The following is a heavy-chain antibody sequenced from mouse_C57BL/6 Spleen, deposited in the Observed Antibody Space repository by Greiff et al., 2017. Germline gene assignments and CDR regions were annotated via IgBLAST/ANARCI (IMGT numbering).Heavy chain of an antibody. Sequence: VQLQQSGPELVKPGASVKISCKASGYAFSSSWMNWVKQRPGKGLEWIGRIYPGDGDTNYNGKFKGKATLTADKSSSTAYMQLSSLTSEDSAVYFCANLKYFDVWGTGTTVTVSS. CDR2: IYPGDGDT. V-gene: IGHV1-82*01. J-gene: IGHJ1*03. CDR3: ANLKYFDV. CDR1: GYAFSSSW.